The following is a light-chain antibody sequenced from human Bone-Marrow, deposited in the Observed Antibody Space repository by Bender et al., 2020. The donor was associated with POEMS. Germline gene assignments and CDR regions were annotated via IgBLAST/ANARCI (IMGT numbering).Light chain of an antibody. CDR3: CSHAGLSTPVV. J-gene: IGLJ2*01. Sequence: QSALTQPRSVSGSPGQSVTISCTGTSSDVGGYNYVSWYQQHPGKAPKLMIHDVTKRPSGVPDRFSGSKSGNTASLTISWLQAEDEADYYCCSHAGLSTPVVFGGGTHLTVL. CDR1: SSDVGGYNY. CDR2: DVT. V-gene: IGLV2-11*01.